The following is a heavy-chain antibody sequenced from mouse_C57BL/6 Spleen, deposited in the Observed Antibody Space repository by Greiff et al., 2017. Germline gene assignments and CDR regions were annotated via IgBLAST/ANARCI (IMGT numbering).Heavy chain of an antibody. J-gene: IGHJ4*01. V-gene: IGHV1-39*01. D-gene: IGHD1-1*01. CDR3: AREATVVAKGAMDY. CDR1: GYSFTDYN. Sequence: EVKLVESGPELVKPGASVKISCKASGYSFTDYNMNWVKQSNGKSLEWIGVINPKYGTTSYNQKFKGKATLTADQSSSTAYMQLNSLTSEDSAVXYWAREATVVAKGAMDYWGQGTSVTVSS. CDR2: INPKYGTT.